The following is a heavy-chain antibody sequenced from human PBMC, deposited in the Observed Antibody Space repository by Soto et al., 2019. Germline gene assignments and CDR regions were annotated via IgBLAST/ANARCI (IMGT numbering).Heavy chain of an antibody. J-gene: IGHJ4*02. CDR1: GYTFTSYG. CDR2: ISAYNGNT. V-gene: IGHV1-18*01. CDR3: ARDPWPGSDGYFDY. Sequence: ASVKVSCKASGYTFTSYGISWVRQAPGQGLEWMGWISAYNGNTNYAQKLQGRVTMTTDTSTSTACMELRSLRSDDTAVYYCARDPWPGSDGYFDYWGQGTLVTVSS. D-gene: IGHD3-10*01.